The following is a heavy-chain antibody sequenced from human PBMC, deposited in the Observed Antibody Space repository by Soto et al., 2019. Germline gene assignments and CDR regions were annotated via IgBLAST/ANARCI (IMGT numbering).Heavy chain of an antibody. CDR3: AGGFRPGGEWCVDP. Sequence: QVQLVQSGAEVKKPGASVKVSCKASADTFPSYDFNWVRQATGQGLEWMGWMNPNSGNTGYAQKFQGRVTMPRETSAKQAYMERRSRGFEDEGGYCWAGGFRPGGEWCVDPWGQGALVTVSP. V-gene: IGHV1-8*01. J-gene: IGHJ5*02. D-gene: IGHD2-8*01. CDR2: MNPNSGNT. CDR1: ADTFPSYD.